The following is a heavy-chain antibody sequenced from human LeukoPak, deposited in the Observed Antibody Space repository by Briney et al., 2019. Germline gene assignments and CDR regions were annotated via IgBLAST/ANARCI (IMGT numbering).Heavy chain of an antibody. CDR3: ARDEHQYYSESSGRFDY. D-gene: IGHD3-22*01. J-gene: IGHJ4*02. CDR2: IKSDGSTT. Sequence: GGSLRLSCAASGFTFSSYWMHWVRQAPGKGLVWVSRIKSDGSTTTYADSVKGRFTISRDNAKNTLYLQMNSLRAEDTAVYYCARDEHQYYSESSGRFDYWGQGTLVTVSS. V-gene: IGHV3-74*01. CDR1: GFTFSSYW.